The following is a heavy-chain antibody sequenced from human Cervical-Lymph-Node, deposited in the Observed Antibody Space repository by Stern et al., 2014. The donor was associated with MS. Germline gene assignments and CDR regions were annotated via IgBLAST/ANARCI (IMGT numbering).Heavy chain of an antibody. V-gene: IGHV1-2*02. J-gene: IGHJ4*02. CDR2: IDPKSGGT. Sequence: VQLVESGAEVKEPGASVKVSCKASGYTFIGYYMYWVRQAPGQGLEWMGWIDPKSGGTKYAQNFQGRVAMTTDTSISTAYMELSNLRSDDTAVYYCARFSSNWYYYFDYWGQGALVTVSS. CDR3: ARFSSNWYYYFDY. CDR1: GYTFIGYY. D-gene: IGHD6-13*01.